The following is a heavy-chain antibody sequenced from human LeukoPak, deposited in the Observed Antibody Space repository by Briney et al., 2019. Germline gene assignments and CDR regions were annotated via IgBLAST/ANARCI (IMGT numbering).Heavy chain of an antibody. CDR2: ISSSGSTI. J-gene: IGHJ4*02. CDR3: ARDLYYYGSGSYVPGLPDY. CDR1: GFTFSSYE. Sequence: GGSLRLSCAASGFTFSSYEMNWVRQAPGKGLEWLSYISSSGSTIYYADSVKGRFTISKHNAKKSLYLQMNSLRVEDTAVYYCARDLYYYGSGSYVPGLPDYWGQGTLVTVSS. V-gene: IGHV3-48*03. D-gene: IGHD3-10*01.